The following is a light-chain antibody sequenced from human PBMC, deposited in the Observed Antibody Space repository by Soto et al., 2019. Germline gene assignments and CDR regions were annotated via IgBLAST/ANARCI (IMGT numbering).Light chain of an antibody. CDR3: QQYGSSGT. Sequence: EIVLTQSPGTLSLSRGERATLSCRASQSVTSHFLAWYQQKPGQPPRLLIYSTSGRATGIPDRFSGSGSGTDFTLTISRLEPEDFAVYYCQQYGSSGTFGQGTKVDI. V-gene: IGKV3-20*01. CDR2: STS. CDR1: QSVTSHF. J-gene: IGKJ1*01.